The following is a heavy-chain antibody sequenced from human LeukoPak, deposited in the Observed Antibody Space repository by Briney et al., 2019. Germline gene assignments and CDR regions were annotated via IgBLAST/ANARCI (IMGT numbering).Heavy chain of an antibody. D-gene: IGHD6-19*01. CDR1: GGSISSDY. CDR2: IYYNGAT. Sequence: PSETLSLTCTVSGGSISSDYWTRIRQPPTKGLEWIGYIYYNGATSYNPSLKSRVTMSVDTSKKHFSLKMTSVTAADTAVYYCARYGGSGWVIDKWGQGTPVTVSS. V-gene: IGHV4-59*08. J-gene: IGHJ4*02. CDR3: ARYGGSGWVIDK.